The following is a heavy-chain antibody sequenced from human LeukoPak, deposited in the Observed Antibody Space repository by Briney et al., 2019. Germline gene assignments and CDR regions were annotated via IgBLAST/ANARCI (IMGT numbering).Heavy chain of an antibody. CDR3: ASRLWSKLDY. D-gene: IGHD4/OR15-4a*01. CDR2: IYYSGST. Sequence: PSETLSLTCTVSGGSISSSSYYWGWIRQPPGKGLEWIGSIYYSGSTYYNPSLKSRVTISVDTSKNQVSLKLSSVTAADTAVYYCASRLWSKLDYWGQGTLVTVSS. J-gene: IGHJ4*02. CDR1: GGSISSSSYY. V-gene: IGHV4-39*01.